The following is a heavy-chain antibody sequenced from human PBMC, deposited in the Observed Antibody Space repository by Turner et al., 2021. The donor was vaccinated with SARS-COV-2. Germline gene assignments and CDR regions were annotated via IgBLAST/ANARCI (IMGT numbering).Heavy chain of an antibody. CDR1: GGTFSSSA. CDR3: AGPATFCSTNCYGMDV. D-gene: IGHD2-2*01. J-gene: IGHJ6*02. V-gene: IGHV1-69*01. Sequence: QVHLVQSGTAVKKPRSSVQVSCKASGGTFSSSAISWVRQAPGQGLEWMGGIIPIFGTANYARRFQGRVTITADESASTVYMELSSLRSEDTAVYYCAGPATFCSTNCYGMDVWGQGTTVTVSS. CDR2: IIPIFGTA.